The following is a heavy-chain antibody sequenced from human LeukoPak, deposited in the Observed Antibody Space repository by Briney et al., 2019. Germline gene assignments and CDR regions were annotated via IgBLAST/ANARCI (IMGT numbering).Heavy chain of an antibody. J-gene: IGHJ4*02. Sequence: SETLSLTCAVYGGSFSGYYWSWIRRPPGKGLEWIGEINHSGSTNYNPSLKSRVTISVDTSKNQFSLKLSSVTAADTAVYYCARAYCTNGVCCSFDYWGQGTLVTVSS. CDR1: GGSFSGYY. V-gene: IGHV4-34*01. D-gene: IGHD2-8*01. CDR2: INHSGST. CDR3: ARAYCTNGVCCSFDY.